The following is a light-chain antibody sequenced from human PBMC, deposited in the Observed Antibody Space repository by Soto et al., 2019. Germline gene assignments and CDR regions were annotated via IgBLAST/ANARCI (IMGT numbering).Light chain of an antibody. CDR3: QQYGRSSMYT. Sequence: EIVLTQSPGTLSLSPGERATLSCRASQSVSSSYLAWYQQKPGQAPRLLIYGASSRATGIPDRFSGSGSGTDFTLTISRREPEDFAVYYCQQYGRSSMYTFGQGTKLEIK. CDR2: GAS. V-gene: IGKV3-20*01. CDR1: QSVSSSY. J-gene: IGKJ2*01.